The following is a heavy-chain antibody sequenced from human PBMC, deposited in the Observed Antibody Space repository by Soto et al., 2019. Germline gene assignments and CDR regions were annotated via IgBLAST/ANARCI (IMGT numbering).Heavy chain of an antibody. J-gene: IGHJ6*02. CDR2: IYYSGST. D-gene: IGHD3-3*01. CDR1: GGSISSYY. Sequence: PSETLSLTCTVSGGSISSYYWSWIRQPPGKGLAWIGYIYYSGSTNYNPSLKSRVTISVDTSKNQFSLKLSSVTAADTAVYYCARDRGPPDFWSGYYRPYYYRMDVWGQGTTVTVSS. V-gene: IGHV4-59*01. CDR3: ARDRGPPDFWSGYYRPYYYRMDV.